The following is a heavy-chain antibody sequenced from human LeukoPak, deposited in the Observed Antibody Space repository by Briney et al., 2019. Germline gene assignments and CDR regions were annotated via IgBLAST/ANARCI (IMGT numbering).Heavy chain of an antibody. D-gene: IGHD5-12*01. CDR2: IYPGDSDT. J-gene: IGHJ4*02. V-gene: IGHV5-51*01. CDR1: GYSFTNYW. CDR3: ARRDTGFEFFDS. Sequence: GESLKISCKGSGYSFTNYWTGWVRQMAGQGLEWIGIIYPGDSDTRYSPSFQGQVTISADKSISTAYLQWTSLKASDTAMYYCARRDTGFEFFDSWGQGTLVTVSS.